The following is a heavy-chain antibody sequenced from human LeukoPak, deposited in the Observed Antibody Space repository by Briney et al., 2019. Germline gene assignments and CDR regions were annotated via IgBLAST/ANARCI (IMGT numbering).Heavy chain of an antibody. CDR2: MNPNSGNT. CDR3: ARGLSLSNYDILTGYPDAFDI. Sequence: GASVKVSCKASGYTFTSYDINWVRQATGQGLEWTGWMNPNSGNTGYAQKFQGRVTMTRNTSISTAYIELSSLRSEDTAVYYCARGLSLSNYDILTGYPDAFDIWGQGTMVTVSS. CDR1: GYTFTSYD. D-gene: IGHD3-9*01. V-gene: IGHV1-8*01. J-gene: IGHJ3*02.